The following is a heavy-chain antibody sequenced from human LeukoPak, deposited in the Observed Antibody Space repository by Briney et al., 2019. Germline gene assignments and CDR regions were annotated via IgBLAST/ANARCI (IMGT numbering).Heavy chain of an antibody. J-gene: IGHJ5*02. Sequence: GESLKISCQGSGYSFTSNWIGWVRQLPGKGLEWMGLIFPGDSDIRYSPSFQGQVTMSVDNSITTAYLQWSSLEASDTALYYCAVAGAGLDQRHAYNWFDVWGQGTLVTVSS. CDR3: AVAGAGLDQRHAYNWFDV. CDR2: IFPGDSDI. V-gene: IGHV5-51*01. CDR1: GYSFTSNW. D-gene: IGHD6-19*01.